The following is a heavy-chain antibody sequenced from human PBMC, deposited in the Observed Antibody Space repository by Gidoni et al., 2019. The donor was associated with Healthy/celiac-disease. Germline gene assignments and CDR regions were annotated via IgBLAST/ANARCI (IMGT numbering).Heavy chain of an antibody. V-gene: IGHV3-11*06. J-gene: IGHJ4*02. CDR3: ARGGIAARPGFDY. D-gene: IGHD6-6*01. Sequence: YMSWIRQAPGKGLEWVSYISSSSSYTNYADSVKGRFTISRDNAKNSLYLQMNSLRAEDTAVYYCARGGIAARPGFDYWGQGTLVTVSS. CDR2: ISSSSSYT. CDR1: Y.